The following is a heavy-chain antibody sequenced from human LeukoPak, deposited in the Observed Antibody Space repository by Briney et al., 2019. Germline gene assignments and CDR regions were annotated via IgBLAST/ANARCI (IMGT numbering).Heavy chain of an antibody. CDR2: INPKSGGT. CDR3: AREGMGGKEVCDF. D-gene: IGHD2-15*01. Sequence: ASVKVSCKASGYTFTDYDMHWVRQAPGQGLERMGWINPKSGGTKYAQKFQGRVTMTRDTSISTTYMELSCLRSDDTAVYYCAREGMGGKEVCDFWGQGTLVTVSS. J-gene: IGHJ4*02. V-gene: IGHV1-2*02. CDR1: GYTFTDYD.